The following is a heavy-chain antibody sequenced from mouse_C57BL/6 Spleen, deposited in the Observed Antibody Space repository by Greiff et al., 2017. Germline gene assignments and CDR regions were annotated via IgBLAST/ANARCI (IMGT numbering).Heavy chain of an antibody. CDR3: ARGTEYYFDY. Sequence: VQLQQPGPVLVKPGASVKMSCKASGYTFTDYYMNWVKQSHGKSLEWIGVINPYNGGTSYNQKFKGKATLTVDKSSSTAYMELNSLTSEDSAVYYCARGTEYYFDYWGQGTTLTVSS. CDR2: INPYNGGT. V-gene: IGHV1-19*01. CDR1: GYTFTDYY. J-gene: IGHJ2*01. D-gene: IGHD3-3*01.